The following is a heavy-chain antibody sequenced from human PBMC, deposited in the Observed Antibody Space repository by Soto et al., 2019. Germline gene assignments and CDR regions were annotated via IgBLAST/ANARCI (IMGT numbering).Heavy chain of an antibody. CDR2: IWYDGITK. V-gene: IGHV3-33*01. CDR3: ARVIMDV. J-gene: IGHJ6*02. Sequence: PGGSLRLSCAASGLTFSNYGMHWVRQAPGKGLEWVAVIWYDGITKYYADSVKGRFTISRDNSKNTLDLQMNSLRAEDTAVYYCARVIMDVWGQGTTVTVSS. CDR1: GLTFSNYG.